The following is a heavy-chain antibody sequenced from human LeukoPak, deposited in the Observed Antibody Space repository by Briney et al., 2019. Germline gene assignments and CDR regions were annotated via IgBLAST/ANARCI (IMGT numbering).Heavy chain of an antibody. Sequence: GGSLRLSCAASGFTFSSYVMHWVRQAPGKGLEWVAIISYDGSNEYYADSVKGRFTISRDNSKNTLYLQMNSLRAADTAVYFCARDYIGGWNDHWGQGTLVTVSS. V-gene: IGHV3-30*04. D-gene: IGHD3-16*01. J-gene: IGHJ4*02. CDR3: ARDYIGGWNDH. CDR2: ISYDGSNE. CDR1: GFTFSSYV.